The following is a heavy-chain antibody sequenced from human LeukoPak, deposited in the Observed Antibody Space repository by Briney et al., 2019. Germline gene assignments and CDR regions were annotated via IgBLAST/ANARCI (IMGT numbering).Heavy chain of an antibody. D-gene: IGHD3-22*01. V-gene: IGHV3-23*01. CDR3: AKDLEEVVVITLDY. Sequence: GSLRLSFAASGFTFSKDAISWVRPAPGKGLEWVPVISGSGGTTYYADSVKGRFTISRDNSKNTLYLQMNSLRVEDTAVYYCAKDLEEVVVITLDYWGQGTLVTVSS. CDR1: GFTFSKDA. J-gene: IGHJ4*02. CDR2: ISGSGGTT.